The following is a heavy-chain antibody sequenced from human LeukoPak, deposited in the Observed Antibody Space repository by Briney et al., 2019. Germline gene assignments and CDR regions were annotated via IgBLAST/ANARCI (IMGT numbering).Heavy chain of an antibody. CDR3: ARLIYYDSSGYLDY. Sequence: SETLSLTCAVYGGSFSSYCWSWIRQPPGKGLEWIGKINHIGSTNYSPSLKSRVTISVDMSKNQFSLKLSSVTAADTAVYYCARLIYYDSSGYLDYWGQGSLVTVSS. CDR2: INHIGST. CDR1: GGSFSSYC. V-gene: IGHV4-34*01. J-gene: IGHJ4*02. D-gene: IGHD3-22*01.